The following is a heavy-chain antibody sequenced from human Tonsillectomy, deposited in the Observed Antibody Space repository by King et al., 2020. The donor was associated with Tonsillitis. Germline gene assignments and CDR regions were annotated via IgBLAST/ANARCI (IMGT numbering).Heavy chain of an antibody. Sequence: VQLVQSGAEVKKPGASVKVSCKTSGYTFTGYYMHWVRQAPGQGLEWMGWVNPNSGGTDYAQKFQGRVSMTRDTSISTAYLELSRLRSDDTAVYYCARPTYGGKRGPKYFDYWGQGTLVTVS. CDR1: GYTFTGYY. CDR2: VNPNSGGT. V-gene: IGHV1-2*02. J-gene: IGHJ4*02. D-gene: IGHD4-23*01. CDR3: ARPTYGGKRGPKYFDY.